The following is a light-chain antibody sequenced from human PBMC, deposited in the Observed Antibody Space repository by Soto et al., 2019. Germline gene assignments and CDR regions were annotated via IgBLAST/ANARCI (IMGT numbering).Light chain of an antibody. V-gene: IGLV1-51*02. CDR2: ENY. J-gene: IGLJ2*01. CDR1: SSNIGNNY. CDR3: GAWDNSLTGGV. Sequence: QSVLTQPPSVSAAPGQKVTISCSGSSSNIGNNYVSWYQQLPGAAPKLLIYENYERPSGIPDRFSGSKSGTSATLDITGLQTGDEADYYGGAWDNSLTGGVFGGGTQLTVL.